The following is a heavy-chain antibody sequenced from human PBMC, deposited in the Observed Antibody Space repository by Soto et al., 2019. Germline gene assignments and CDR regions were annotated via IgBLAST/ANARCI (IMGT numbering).Heavy chain of an antibody. CDR3: ARLVAATRGWFDP. CDR2: IYYSGST. Sequence: LSLTCTVSGGSISSSSYYWGWIRQPPGKGLEWIGSIYYSGSTYYNPSLKSRVTISVDTSKNQFSLKLSSVTAADTAVYYCARLVAATRGWFDPWGQGTLVTVSS. D-gene: IGHD2-15*01. J-gene: IGHJ5*02. CDR1: GGSISSSSYY. V-gene: IGHV4-39*01.